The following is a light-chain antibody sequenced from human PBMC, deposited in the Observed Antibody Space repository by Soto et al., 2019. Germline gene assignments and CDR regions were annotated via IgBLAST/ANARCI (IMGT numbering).Light chain of an antibody. CDR3: QFVG. J-gene: IGKJ5*01. CDR2: AIS. CDR1: KRVCSHC. Sequence: ESVLTQSPILLSLSPWVTTTPSISTNKRVCSHCLAWYQQKPEQAPRLVIYAISSRATGVPDRFSGSGSGTDFTLTISRLEPEDFAVYYCQFVGFGQGTRLEIK. V-gene: IGKV3-20*01.